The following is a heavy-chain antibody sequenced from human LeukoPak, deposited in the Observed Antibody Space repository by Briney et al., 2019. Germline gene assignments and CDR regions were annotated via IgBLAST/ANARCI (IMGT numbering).Heavy chain of an antibody. Sequence: VSVKVSCKASGYTFTGHYMHWVRQAPGQGLEWMGWINPNSGGTNYAQKFQGRVTMIRDTSISTAYMELSSLRSDDTAVYYCARDLEGYCSGGTCYFDYWGQGTLVTVSS. V-gene: IGHV1-2*02. J-gene: IGHJ4*02. CDR3: ARDLEGYCSGGTCYFDY. CDR2: INPNSGGT. D-gene: IGHD2-15*01. CDR1: GYTFTGHY.